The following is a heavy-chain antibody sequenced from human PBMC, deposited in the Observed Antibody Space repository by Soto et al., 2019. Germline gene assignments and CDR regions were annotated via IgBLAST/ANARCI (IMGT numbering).Heavy chain of an antibody. V-gene: IGHV1-8*01. Sequence: QVQLVQSGAEVKKPGASVKVSCKASGYTFTNLDINWVRQATGQGLEWMGWMNPNNGNAGYAQKFQGRVTMTRDTTMSTAYMELSGLISEDTAVYYWARGIRAGVDYWGQGTLVTFSS. CDR3: ARGIRAGVDY. D-gene: IGHD6-19*01. CDR1: GYTFTNLD. J-gene: IGHJ4*02. CDR2: MNPNNGNA.